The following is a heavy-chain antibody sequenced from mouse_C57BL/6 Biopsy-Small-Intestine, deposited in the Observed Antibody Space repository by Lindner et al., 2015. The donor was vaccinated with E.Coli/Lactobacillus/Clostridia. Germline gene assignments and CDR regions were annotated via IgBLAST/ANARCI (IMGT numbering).Heavy chain of an antibody. CDR1: GYSFTGHN. Sequence: VQLQESGPELVKPGGSVKMSCKASGYSFTGHNMHWVKQSHGKSLEWIGYIDPYNGATSYNQNFKGKATLTVGKSSSTAYMQLNSLTSEDSAVYYCARLGTGYYFDYWGQGTTLTVSS. J-gene: IGHJ2*01. D-gene: IGHD4-1*01. V-gene: IGHV1S135*01. CDR3: ARLGTGYYFDY. CDR2: IDPYNGAT.